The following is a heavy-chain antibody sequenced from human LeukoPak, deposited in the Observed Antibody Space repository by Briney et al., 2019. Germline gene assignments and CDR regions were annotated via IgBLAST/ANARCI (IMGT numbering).Heavy chain of an antibody. CDR2: IYYSGST. J-gene: IGHJ4*02. V-gene: IGHV4-59*01. CDR1: GGSISSYY. CDR3: ARGVVIAPQTFDY. D-gene: IGHD2-21*01. Sequence: SSETLSLTCTVSGGSISSYYWSWIRQPPGKGLEWIGYIYYSGSTNYNPSLKSRVTISVDTSKNQFSLKLSSVTAADTAVYYCARGVVIAPQTFDYWGQGTLVTVSS.